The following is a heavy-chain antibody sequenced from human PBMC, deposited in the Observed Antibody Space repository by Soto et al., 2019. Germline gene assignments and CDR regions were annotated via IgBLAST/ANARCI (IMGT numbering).Heavy chain of an antibody. CDR1: GGAFSSYA. CDR3: AREDQSRVATIPAGLDY. J-gene: IGHJ4*02. V-gene: IGHV1-69*13. CDR2: TIPIFGTA. D-gene: IGHD5-12*01. Sequence: SVKVSCKASGGAFSSYAISWVRQAPGQGLEWMGGTIPIFGTANYAQKFQGRVTITADESTSTAYMELSNLRSKDTTVYYYAREDQSRVATIPAGLDYWGQGTLVTVSS.